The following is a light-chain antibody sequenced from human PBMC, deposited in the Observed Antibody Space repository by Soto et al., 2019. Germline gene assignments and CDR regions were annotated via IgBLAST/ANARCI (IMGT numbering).Light chain of an antibody. CDR2: DAS. CDR1: QSVSSY. CDR3: QQRSNWPPFT. V-gene: IGKV3-11*01. J-gene: IGKJ4*01. Sequence: EIVLTPSPGTLSLSPGERATLSCRASQSVSSYLAWYQQKPGQAPRLLIYDASNRATGIPARFSGSGSGTDFTLTISSLEPEDFAVYYCQQRSNWPPFTFGGGTKVDIK.